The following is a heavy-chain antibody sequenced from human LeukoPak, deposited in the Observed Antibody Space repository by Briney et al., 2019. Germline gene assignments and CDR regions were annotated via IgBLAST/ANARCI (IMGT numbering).Heavy chain of an antibody. Sequence: SQTLSLTCTVSGGSISSGSYYWSWIRQPAGKGLEWIGRIYTSGSTNYNPPLKSRVTISVDTSKNQFSLKLSSVTAADTAVYYCARESDYYYYMDVWGKGTTVTISS. CDR3: ARESDYYYYMDV. CDR1: GGSISSGSYY. J-gene: IGHJ6*03. CDR2: IYTSGST. V-gene: IGHV4-61*02.